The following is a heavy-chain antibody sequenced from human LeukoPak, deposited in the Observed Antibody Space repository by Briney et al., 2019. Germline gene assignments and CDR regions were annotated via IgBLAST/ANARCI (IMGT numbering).Heavy chain of an antibody. CDR1: GFTFSSYS. Sequence: GGSLRLSCAASGFTFSSYSVNWVRQAPGKGLEWVSSISTSSSYIYYIDSVKGRFTISGDNAKNSLFLQMNSLRAEDTAMYYCARTGYDSSGYYSDYWGQGTLVAVSS. D-gene: IGHD3-22*01. CDR2: ISTSSSYI. CDR3: ARTGYDSSGYYSDY. J-gene: IGHJ4*02. V-gene: IGHV3-21*01.